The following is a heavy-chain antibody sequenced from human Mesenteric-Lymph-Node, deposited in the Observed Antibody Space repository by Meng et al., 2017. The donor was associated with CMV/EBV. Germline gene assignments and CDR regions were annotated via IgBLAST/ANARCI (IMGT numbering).Heavy chain of an antibody. CDR2: IWYDGSNK. V-gene: IGHV3-33*06. Sequence: LSLTCAASGFTFSSYGMHWVRQAPGKGLEWVAVIWYDGSNKYYADSVKGRFTISRDNSKNTLYLQMNSLRAEDTAVYYCAKERGASVGANPLGYWGQGTLVTVSS. CDR3: AKERGASVGANPLGY. D-gene: IGHD1-26*01. CDR1: GFTFSSYG. J-gene: IGHJ4*02.